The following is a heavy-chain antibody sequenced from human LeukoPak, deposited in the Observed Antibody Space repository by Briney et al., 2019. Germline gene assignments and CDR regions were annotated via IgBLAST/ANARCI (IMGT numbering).Heavy chain of an antibody. V-gene: IGHV3-21*04. CDR2: ISSSSSYI. D-gene: IGHD3-16*01. CDR1: GFTFSSYS. CDR3: ARPTLVFGGPLGDY. J-gene: IGHJ4*02. Sequence: GGSLRLSCAASGFTFSSYSMNWVRQAPGKGLEWVSSISSSSSYIYYADSVKGRFIISRDNAKNSLYLQMNSLRAEDTAVYYCARPTLVFGGPLGDYWGQGTLVTVSS.